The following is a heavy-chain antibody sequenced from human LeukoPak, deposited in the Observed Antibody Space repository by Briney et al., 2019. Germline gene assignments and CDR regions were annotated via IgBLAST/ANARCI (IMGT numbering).Heavy chain of an antibody. CDR2: ISGSGGRT. Sequence: GGSLRLSCAASGFTFSSYAMSWLRQAPGKGLEWVSTISGSGGRTYYADSVKGRFTISRDSSKSTLYLQMDSLRAEDTAVYYCAKVVDVWGQGTTVTVSS. CDR1: GFTFSSYA. J-gene: IGHJ6*02. V-gene: IGHV3-23*01. CDR3: AKVVDV.